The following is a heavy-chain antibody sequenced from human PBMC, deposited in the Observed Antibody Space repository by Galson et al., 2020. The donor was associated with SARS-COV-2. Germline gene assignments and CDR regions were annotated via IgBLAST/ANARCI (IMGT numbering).Heavy chain of an antibody. CDR1: GFTFSNAW. CDR2: IKSKTDGGTT. Sequence: GGPLRLSCAASGFTFSNAWMNWVRQAPGKGLEWVGRIKSKTDGGTTDYAAPVKGRFTISRDDSKNTLYLQMNSLKTEDTAVYYCTTGSQWLFLAFAYWGQGTLVTVSS. D-gene: IGHD3-22*01. V-gene: IGHV3-15*01. CDR3: TTGSQWLFLAFAY. J-gene: IGHJ4*02.